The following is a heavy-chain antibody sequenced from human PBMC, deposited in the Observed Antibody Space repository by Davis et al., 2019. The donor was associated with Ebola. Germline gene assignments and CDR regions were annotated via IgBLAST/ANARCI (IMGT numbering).Heavy chain of an antibody. CDR3: ARLACTSSSCYTGNYYYYYGVDV. V-gene: IGHV3-48*01. CDR2: ISSSSSTI. J-gene: IGHJ6*02. CDR1: GFTFSSYS. Sequence: GESLKISCAASGFTFSSYSMNWVRQAPGKGLEWVSYISSSSSTIYYADSVKGRFTISRDNSKNTLYLQVNSLRAEDTALYYCARLACTSSSCYTGNYYYYYGVDVWGQGTTVTVSS. D-gene: IGHD2-2*02.